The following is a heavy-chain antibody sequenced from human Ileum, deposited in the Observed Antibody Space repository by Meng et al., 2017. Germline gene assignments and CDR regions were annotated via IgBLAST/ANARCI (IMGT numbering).Heavy chain of an antibody. D-gene: IGHD1-1*01. Sequence: QVHLMQSGPALKKPGATVTVSCKASGYTFTTYGISWGRQAPGQGLEWVGWMNTDKGNTNYAQKFQGRVTMTRDTSTSTAYMELRSLRSDDTAVYYCAREGAYNGGDYWGQGTLVTVSS. V-gene: IGHV1-18*01. CDR2: MNTDKGNT. CDR1: GYTFTTYG. CDR3: AREGAYNGGDY. J-gene: IGHJ4*02.